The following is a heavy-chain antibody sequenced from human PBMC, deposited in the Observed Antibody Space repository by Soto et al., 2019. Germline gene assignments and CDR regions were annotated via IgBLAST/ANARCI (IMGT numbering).Heavy chain of an antibody. CDR2: IYYSGST. CDR3: ASSYYGDYFDY. J-gene: IGHJ4*02. V-gene: IGHV4-61*01. CDR1: GGSVSSGSYY. D-gene: IGHD3-3*01. Sequence: PSATLSLTCTVSGGSVSSGSYYWNWIRQPPGKGLEWIGYIYYSGSTNYNPSLKSRVTISVDTSKNQFSLKLSSVTAADTAVYYCASSYYGDYFDYWGQGTLVTVSS.